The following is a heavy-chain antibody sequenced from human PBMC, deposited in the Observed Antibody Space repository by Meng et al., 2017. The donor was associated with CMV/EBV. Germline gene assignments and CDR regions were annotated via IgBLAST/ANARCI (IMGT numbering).Heavy chain of an antibody. D-gene: IGHD2-2*01. CDR2: IIPIFGTA. J-gene: IGHJ5*02. V-gene: IGHV1-69*05. Sequence: PVKVSCKASGGTFSSYAISWVRQAPGQGLEWMGGIIPIFGTANYAQKFQGRVTITTDESTSTAYMELSSLRSEDTAVYYCARQIPRYCSSTSCLTLNWFDPWGQGTLVTVSS. CDR1: GGTFSSYA. CDR3: ARQIPRYCSSTSCLTLNWFDP.